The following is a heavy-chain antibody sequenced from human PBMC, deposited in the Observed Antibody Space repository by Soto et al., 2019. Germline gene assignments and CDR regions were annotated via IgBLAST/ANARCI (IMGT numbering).Heavy chain of an antibody. V-gene: IGHV1-69*12. CDR3: ARELGSSGSFDS. D-gene: IGHD6-25*01. Sequence: QVQLVQSGAEVKKPGSSVKVSCKVSGGTFSSYAISWVRQAPGQGLECLGGIIPIFDTTNYAQKFQGRVTITEDESTRRAYMELSSLRSEDTAVYYCARELGSSGSFDSWGQGTLVTVSS. CDR1: GGTFSSYA. CDR2: IIPIFDTT. J-gene: IGHJ4*02.